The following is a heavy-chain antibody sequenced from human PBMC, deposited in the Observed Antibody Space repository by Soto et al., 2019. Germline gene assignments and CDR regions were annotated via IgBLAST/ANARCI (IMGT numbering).Heavy chain of an antibody. Sequence: SVKVSCKASGFTFTSSAVQWVRQARGQRLEWIGWIVVVSGNTNYAQKFQERVTITRDMSTSTVYMELSSLRSEDTAVYYCATERYPGPLFYGMDVWGQGTTVTVSS. D-gene: IGHD3-9*01. CDR2: IVVVSGNT. CDR1: GFTFTSSA. J-gene: IGHJ6*02. CDR3: ATERYPGPLFYGMDV. V-gene: IGHV1-58*01.